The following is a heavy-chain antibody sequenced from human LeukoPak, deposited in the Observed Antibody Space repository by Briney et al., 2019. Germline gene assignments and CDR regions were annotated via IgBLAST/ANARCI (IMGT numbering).Heavy chain of an antibody. CDR3: AREIRKGQWPVFALNY. CDR1: GYTFTAYY. J-gene: IGHJ4*02. V-gene: IGHV1-2*02. Sequence: ASVKVSCKASGYTFTAYYIYWVRQAPGQGLEWMGWINPNNGGTNYAQKFQGRVTVTRDTSISTAYMELSRLRSDDTAVYYCAREIRKGQWPVFALNYWGQGTLVTVSS. D-gene: IGHD6-19*01. CDR2: INPNNGGT.